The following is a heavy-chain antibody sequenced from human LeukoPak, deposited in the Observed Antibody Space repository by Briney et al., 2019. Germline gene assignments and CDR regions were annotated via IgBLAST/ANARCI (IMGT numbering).Heavy chain of an antibody. V-gene: IGHV4-61*01. Sequence: SETLSLTCTVSGGSVSSGSYYWSWIRQPPGKGLEWIGYIYYSGSTNYNPSLKSRVTISVDTSKNQFSLKLSSVTAADTAVYYCASLLRYFDWLLAPSYYYGMDVWGKGTTVTVSS. CDR1: GGSVSSGSYY. J-gene: IGHJ6*04. CDR2: IYYSGST. D-gene: IGHD3-9*01. CDR3: ASLLRYFDWLLAPSYYYGMDV.